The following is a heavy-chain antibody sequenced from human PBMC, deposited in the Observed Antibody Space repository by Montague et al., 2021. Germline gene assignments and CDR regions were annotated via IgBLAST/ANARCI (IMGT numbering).Heavy chain of an antibody. CDR2: ISYHGSDK. CDR3: ARSRYYYDTSDYLDS. D-gene: IGHD3-22*01. V-gene: IGHV3-30-3*01. Sequence: SLRLSCAASGFTFSSDAMHWVRQAPGKGLEWLTVISYHGSDKYYADSVKGRFTISRDNSKNTLSLQMDSLRAEDTAVYYCARSRYYYDTSDYLDSWGQGTLVTVSS. CDR1: GFTFSSDA. J-gene: IGHJ4*02.